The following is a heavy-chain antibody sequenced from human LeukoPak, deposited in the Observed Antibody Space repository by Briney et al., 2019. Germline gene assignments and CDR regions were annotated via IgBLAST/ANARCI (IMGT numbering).Heavy chain of an antibody. V-gene: IGHV3-23*01. CDR3: AKGLITYHHDSSGYALDY. D-gene: IGHD3-22*01. Sequence: GGSLRLSCAASGFTFSIYAMTWVRQAPGKGLEWVSAISGSGVSTYYADSVKGRFAISRDNSKNTLYLQMNSLRAEDTAVYYCAKGLITYHHDSSGYALDYWGQGTLVTVSS. CDR2: ISGSGVST. J-gene: IGHJ4*02. CDR1: GFTFSIYA.